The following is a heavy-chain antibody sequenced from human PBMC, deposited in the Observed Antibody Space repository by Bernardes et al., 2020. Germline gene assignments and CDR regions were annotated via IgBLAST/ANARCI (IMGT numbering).Heavy chain of an antibody. CDR1: GGSFSGYY. Sequence: SETLSLTCAVYGGSFSGYYWRWIRQPPGKGLEWIGEINHRGSTNYNPSLKSRVTISVDTSKNQFSLKLSSVTAADTAVYYCARGRTIVVVPAALAPGFDYWSQGTLVTVSS. CDR3: ARGRTIVVVPAALAPGFDY. CDR2: INHRGST. V-gene: IGHV4-34*01. D-gene: IGHD2-2*01. J-gene: IGHJ4*02.